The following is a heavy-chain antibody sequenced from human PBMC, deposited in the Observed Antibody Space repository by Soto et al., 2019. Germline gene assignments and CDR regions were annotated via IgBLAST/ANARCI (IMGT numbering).Heavy chain of an antibody. CDR1: GYSITNGYY. CDR3: ARVELAGRGSFDY. Sequence: SETLSLTCTVSGYSITNGYYWGGGRPPPAKGLEWIGGSYHSGNTYYNPSLKSRVTMSLDTSKHQFSPELTSVTAAYTAMNYCARVELAGRGSFDYWGQGTPVTVSS. CDR2: SYHSGNT. J-gene: IGHJ4*02. V-gene: IGHV4-38-2*02. D-gene: IGHD3-3*02.